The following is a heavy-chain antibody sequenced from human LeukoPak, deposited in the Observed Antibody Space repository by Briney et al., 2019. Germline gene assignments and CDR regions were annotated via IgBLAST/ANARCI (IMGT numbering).Heavy chain of an antibody. CDR1: GYTFTGYY. CDR2: INPNSGGT. J-gene: IGHJ4*02. D-gene: IGHD4-17*01. Sequence: ASVKVSCKASGYTFTGYYMHWVRQAPGQGLEWMGWINPNSGGTNYAQTFQGRVTMTRDTSISTAYMELSRLRSDDTAAYYCAREVDYAGFDYWGQGTLVTVSS. V-gene: IGHV1-2*02. CDR3: AREVDYAGFDY.